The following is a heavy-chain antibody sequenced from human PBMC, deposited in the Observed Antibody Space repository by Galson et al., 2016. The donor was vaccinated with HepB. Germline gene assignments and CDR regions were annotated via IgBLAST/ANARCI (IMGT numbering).Heavy chain of an antibody. V-gene: IGHV3-23*01. Sequence: SLRLSCAASGFTFSTYALNWVRRAPGKGLEWVSAISDSGGSTYYADSVKGRFTISRDKSKNTLYLQMNSLRAEDTAVYYCAKEHSGYFDYWGQGTRVTVSS. CDR2: ISDSGGST. J-gene: IGHJ4*02. D-gene: IGHD6-19*01. CDR3: AKEHSGYFDY. CDR1: GFTFSTYA.